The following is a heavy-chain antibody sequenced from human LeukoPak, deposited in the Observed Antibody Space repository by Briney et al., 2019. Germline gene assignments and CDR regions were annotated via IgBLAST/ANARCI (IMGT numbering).Heavy chain of an antibody. CDR2: IYSSDAT. CDR3: ASTSYYDILTGYSGIDY. J-gene: IGHJ4*02. V-gene: IGHV3-21*01. CDR1: GFTFSSYS. Sequence: GGSLRLSCATSGFTFSSYSMTWVRQAPGKGLEWVSIIYSSDATYYADSVKGRSTISRDNAKNSLYLQMNSLRAEDTAVYYCASTSYYDILTGYSGIDYWGQGTLVTVSS. D-gene: IGHD3-9*01.